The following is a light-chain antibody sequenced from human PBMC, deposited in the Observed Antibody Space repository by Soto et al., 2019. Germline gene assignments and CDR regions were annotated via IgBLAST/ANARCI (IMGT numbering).Light chain of an antibody. V-gene: IGLV7-43*01. CDR2: STS. CDR3: LLYYGGAQVL. CDR1: AGAVTSAYY. Sequence: QTVVTQEPSLTVSPGGTVTLTCASSAGAVTSAYYTNWLQQKPGQAPRALIYSTSEKHSWTPARFSGSLLGGKAALTLSAEQPEGEADYSCLLYYGGAQVLFGGGTKLTVL. J-gene: IGLJ2*01.